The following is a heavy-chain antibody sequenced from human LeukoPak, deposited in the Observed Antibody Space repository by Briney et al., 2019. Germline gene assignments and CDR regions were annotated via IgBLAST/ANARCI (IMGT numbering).Heavy chain of an antibody. D-gene: IGHD6-13*01. CDR2: ISYDGSNK. CDR1: GFTFSSYA. CDR3: AMIGIAAAYTPSY. V-gene: IGHV3-30*04. Sequence: PGGSLRLSCAASGFTFSSYAMHWVRQAPGKGLEWVAVISYDGSNKYYADSVKGRFTISRDNSKNTLYLQMNSLRAEDTAVYYCAMIGIAAAYTPSYWGQGTLVTVSS. J-gene: IGHJ4*02.